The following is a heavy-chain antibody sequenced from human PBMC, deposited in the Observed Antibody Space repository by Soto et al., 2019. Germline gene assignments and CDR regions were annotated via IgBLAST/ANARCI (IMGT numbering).Heavy chain of an antibody. J-gene: IGHJ4*02. V-gene: IGHV3-23*01. Sequence: EVQLLESGGGLVQPGGSLRLSCAASGLTFSSYAMSWVRQAPGKGLEWVSAISGSGGSTYYADSVKGRFTISRDNSKNTLYLQMNSLRAEDTAVYYCAKAGNLLWFGELLDFDYWGQGTLVTVSS. CDR2: ISGSGGST. CDR1: GLTFSSYA. CDR3: AKAGNLLWFGELLDFDY. D-gene: IGHD3-10*01.